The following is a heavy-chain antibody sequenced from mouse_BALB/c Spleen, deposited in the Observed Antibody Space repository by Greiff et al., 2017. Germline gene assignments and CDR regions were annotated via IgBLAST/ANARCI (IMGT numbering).Heavy chain of an antibody. J-gene: IGHJ1*01. CDR2: ISYSGST. V-gene: IGHV3-2*02. D-gene: IGHD2-4*01. CDR1: GYSITSDYA. CDR3: ARRGGLRRRDWYFDV. Sequence: VQLKESGPGLVKPSQSLSLTCTVTGYSITSDYAWNWIRQFPGNKLEWMGYISYSGSTSYNPSLKSRISITRDTSKNQFFLQLNSVTTEDTATYYCARRGGLRRRDWYFDVWGAGTTVTVSS.